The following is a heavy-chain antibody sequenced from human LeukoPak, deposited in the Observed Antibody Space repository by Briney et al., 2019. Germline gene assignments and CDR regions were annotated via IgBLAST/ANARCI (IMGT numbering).Heavy chain of an antibody. CDR3: AKDARVTYFYDIPWFDP. CDR1: GYTFTSYG. CDR2: ISAYNGNT. J-gene: IGHJ5*02. D-gene: IGHD3-22*01. V-gene: IGHV1-18*01. Sequence: ASVKVSCKASGYTFTSYGISWVRQAPGQGLEWMGWISAYNGNTNYAQKLQGRVTMTTDTSTSTAYMELRSLRAEDTAMYYCAKDARVTYFYDIPWFDPCGQGTLVTVSS.